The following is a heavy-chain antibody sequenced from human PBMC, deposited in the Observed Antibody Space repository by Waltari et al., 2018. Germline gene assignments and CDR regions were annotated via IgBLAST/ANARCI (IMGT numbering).Heavy chain of an antibody. V-gene: IGHV1-2*06. CDR3: ARGEWLQSPGFDY. CDR1: GYTFTGYY. D-gene: IGHD5-12*01. Sequence: QVQLVQSGAEVKKPGASVKVSCKASGYTFTGYYMHWVRQAPGQGLEWMGRINPNSGGRNYAQKVQGRVTMTRDTSISTAYMELSRLRSDDTAVYYCARGEWLQSPGFDYWGQGTLVTVSS. CDR2: INPNSGGR. J-gene: IGHJ4*02.